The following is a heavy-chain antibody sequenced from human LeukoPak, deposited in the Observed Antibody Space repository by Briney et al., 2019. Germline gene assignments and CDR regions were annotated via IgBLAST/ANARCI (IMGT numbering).Heavy chain of an antibody. CDR1: GYAFTDYY. CDR2: IFPNSGGT. D-gene: IGHD6-19*01. J-gene: IGHJ4*02. Sequence: EASVKVSCKASGYAFTDYYINWVRQAPGQGPEWMGWIFPNSGGTSYAQKFRGRVTMTRDTSISTVYMELSRLRGDDTALYYCAREGDSSDWIVFDHWGQGTLVTVSS. CDR3: AREGDSSDWIVFDH. V-gene: IGHV1-2*02.